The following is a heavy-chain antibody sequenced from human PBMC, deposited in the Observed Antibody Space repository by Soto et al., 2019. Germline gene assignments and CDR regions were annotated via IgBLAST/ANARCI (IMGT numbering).Heavy chain of an antibody. CDR3: ARVHLVRTSSYYCGMDV. D-gene: IGHD6-6*01. CDR2: ISGSGKDT. CDR1: GFTFSNYR. Sequence: PGGSLRLSCATSGFTFSNYRMNWVREAPGQGLEWVASISGSGKDTFYRDSVKGRFTISRDNAESSLVLQMNSLTVDDTAVYHCARVHLVRTSSYYCGMDVWCPGTTVTVSS. V-gene: IGHV3-21*06. J-gene: IGHJ6*02.